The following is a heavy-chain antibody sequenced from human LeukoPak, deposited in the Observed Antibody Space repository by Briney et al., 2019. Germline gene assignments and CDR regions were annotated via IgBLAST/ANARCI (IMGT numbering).Heavy chain of an antibody. V-gene: IGHV3-48*01. J-gene: IGHJ4*02. CDR2: ISGSSNTI. CDR3: ARDGSYYYDSSGYGNSYYFDY. Sequence: GGSLRLSCAASGFTFSSYSMNWVRQAPGKGLEWVSYISGSSNTIYYADSVKGRFTISRDNSKNTLYLQMNSLRAEDTAVYYCARDGSYYYDSSGYGNSYYFDYWGQGTLVTVSS. CDR1: GFTFSSYS. D-gene: IGHD3-22*01.